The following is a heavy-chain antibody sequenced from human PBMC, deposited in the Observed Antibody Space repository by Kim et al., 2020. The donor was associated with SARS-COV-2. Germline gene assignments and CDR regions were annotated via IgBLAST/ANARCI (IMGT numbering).Heavy chain of an antibody. CDR2: IYYSGST. V-gene: IGHV4-39*01. CDR3: GSHPTAHVLRFWEWLLCLDY. D-gene: IGHD3-3*01. Sequence: SETLSLTCTVSGGSISSSSYYWVWIRQPPGKGREGIGSIYYSGSTYYNPSLKSRVTISVDTSKNKFSLKLSSVTAADTAVFYCGSHPTAHVLRFWEWLLCLDYWGRGTLVSVSS. J-gene: IGHJ4*02. CDR1: GGSISSSSYY.